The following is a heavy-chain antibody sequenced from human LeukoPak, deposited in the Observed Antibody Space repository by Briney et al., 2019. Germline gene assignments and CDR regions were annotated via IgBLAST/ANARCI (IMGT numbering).Heavy chain of an antibody. V-gene: IGHV3-23*01. J-gene: IGHJ5*02. Sequence: GGSLRLSCAASGFTFSNFAMSWVRQAPGKGLEWVSSISGLGGSTKYADSVKGRFTISRDNSKNTLYVQMNSLRVEDTAVYYCAKDRLSSLGCIDTSCYPNWFDPRGQGTLVIVSS. CDR1: GFTFSNFA. CDR3: AKDRLSSLGCIDTSCYPNWFDP. D-gene: IGHD2-2*01. CDR2: ISGLGGST.